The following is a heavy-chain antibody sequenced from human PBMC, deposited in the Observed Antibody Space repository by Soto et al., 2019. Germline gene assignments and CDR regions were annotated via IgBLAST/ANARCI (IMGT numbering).Heavy chain of an antibody. D-gene: IGHD6-6*01. V-gene: IGHV3-30*18. CDR2: ISYDGSNK. CDR1: GFTFSIYG. CDR3: AKDLFEVAARLDWFDP. J-gene: IGHJ5*02. Sequence: PGGSLRLSCAASGFTFSIYGMHWVRQAPGKGLEWVAVISYDGSNKYYADSVKGRFTISRDNSKNTLYLQMNSLRAEDTAVYYCAKDLFEVAARLDWFDPWGQGTLVTVSS.